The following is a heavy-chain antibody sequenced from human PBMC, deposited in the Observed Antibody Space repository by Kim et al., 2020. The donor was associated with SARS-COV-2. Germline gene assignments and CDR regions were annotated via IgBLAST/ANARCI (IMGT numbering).Heavy chain of an antibody. Sequence: SETLSLTCTVSGGSISSSSYYWGWIRQPPGKGLEWIGNICYSGSTYYNPSLKSRGTISVDTSKNQFSLKLRTVTAADTAVHYCARRRGYAIDYWGQGTLVTVSS. J-gene: IGHJ4*02. V-gene: IGHV4-39*07. D-gene: IGHD5-12*01. CDR3: ARRRGYAIDY. CDR1: GGSISSSSYY. CDR2: ICYSGST.